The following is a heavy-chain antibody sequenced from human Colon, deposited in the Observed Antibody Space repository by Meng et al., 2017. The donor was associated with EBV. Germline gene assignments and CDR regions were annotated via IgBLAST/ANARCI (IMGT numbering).Heavy chain of an antibody. Sequence: QSQPKASGPVLVTPSDTLSLTATVSGDSVATGRYYWSWIRQPPGKGLEWIAYIYYIGGTNYNPSLKSRLTISLDTSKNQFSLSLRSVTAADTAVYYCARVSGRSFDPWGQGTLVTVSS. V-gene: IGHV4-61*01. CDR2: IYYIGGT. D-gene: IGHD3-10*01. CDR1: GDSVATGRYY. CDR3: ARVSGRSFDP. J-gene: IGHJ5*02.